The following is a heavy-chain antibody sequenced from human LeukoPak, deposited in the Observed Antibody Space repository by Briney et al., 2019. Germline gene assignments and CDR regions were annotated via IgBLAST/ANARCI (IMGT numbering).Heavy chain of an antibody. CDR2: INHSGSI. V-gene: IGHV4-4*02. D-gene: IGHD3-22*01. J-gene: IGHJ3*02. CDR1: GGSISSSNW. CDR3: ARGRGGYRAFDI. Sequence: PSETLSLTCAVSGGSISSSNWWCWVRQPPGKGLEWIGEINHSGSINYNPSLKSRVTISVDTSKNQFSLKLSSVTAADTAVYYCARGRGGYRAFDIWGQGTMVTVSS.